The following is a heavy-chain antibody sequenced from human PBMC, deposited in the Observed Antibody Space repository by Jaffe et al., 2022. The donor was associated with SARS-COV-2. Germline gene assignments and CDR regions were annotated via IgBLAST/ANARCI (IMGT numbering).Heavy chain of an antibody. D-gene: IGHD2-2*01. CDR3: ARGRDIVVVPAADTTVTPLGFDY. CDR1: GGSFSGYY. J-gene: IGHJ4*02. V-gene: IGHV4-34*01. CDR2: INHSGST. Sequence: QVQLQQWGAGLLKPSETLSLTCAVYGGSFSGYYWSWIRQPPGKGLEWIGEINHSGSTNYNSSLKSRVAISVDTSKNQFSLKLSSLTAADTAVYYCARGRDIVVVPAADTTVTPLGFDYWGQGTLVTVSS.